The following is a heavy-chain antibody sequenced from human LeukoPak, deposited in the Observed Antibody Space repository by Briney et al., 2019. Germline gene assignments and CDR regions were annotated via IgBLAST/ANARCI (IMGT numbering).Heavy chain of an antibody. D-gene: IGHD3-3*01. J-gene: IGHJ4*02. CDR3: ARDITIFGVPYFDY. V-gene: IGHV1-18*01. CDR1: GYTFTSYG. Sequence: ASVKVSCKASGYTFTSYGISWVRQAPGQGLEWMGWISAYNGNTNYAQKLQGRVTMTTDTSTSTAYIELRSLRSDDTAVYYCARDITIFGVPYFDYWGQGTLVTVSS. CDR2: ISAYNGNT.